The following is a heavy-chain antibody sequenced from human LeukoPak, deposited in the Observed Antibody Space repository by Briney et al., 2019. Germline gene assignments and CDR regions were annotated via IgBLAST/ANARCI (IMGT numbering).Heavy chain of an antibody. Sequence: GGSLRLSCAASGFTFSDYYMSWIRQAPGKGLEWVSYIISSGSTIYYADSVKGRFTISRDKAKNSLYLQMNSLRAEDTAVYYCARARGTMIVVVTYIDYWGQGTLVTVSS. CDR1: GFTFSDYY. CDR2: IISSGSTI. CDR3: ARARGTMIVVVTYIDY. V-gene: IGHV3-11*01. J-gene: IGHJ4*02. D-gene: IGHD3-22*01.